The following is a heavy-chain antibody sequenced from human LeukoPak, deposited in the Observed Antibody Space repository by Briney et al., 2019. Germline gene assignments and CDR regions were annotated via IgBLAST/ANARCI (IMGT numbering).Heavy chain of an antibody. D-gene: IGHD3-22*01. CDR3: AKDAHYYDSSGYYPFTFDY. CDR1: GFTFSSYV. J-gene: IGHJ4*02. Sequence: GGSLRLSCAASGFTFSSYVMSWVRQAPGKGLEWVSAISGSGGSTYYADSVKGRFTISRDNSKNTLYLQMNSLRAEDTAVYYCAKDAHYYDSSGYYPFTFDYWGQGTLVTVSS. V-gene: IGHV3-23*01. CDR2: ISGSGGST.